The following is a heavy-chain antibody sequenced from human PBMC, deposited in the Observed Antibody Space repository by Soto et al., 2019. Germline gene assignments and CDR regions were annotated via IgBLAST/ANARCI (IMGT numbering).Heavy chain of an antibody. CDR2: INPSGDYT. CDR3: ARDRLERDAFDI. V-gene: IGHV1-46*03. D-gene: IGHD1-1*01. CDR1: GYTSTSYY. Sequence: ASVKVSCKASGYTSTSYYMHWVRQAPGQGLEWMGIINPSGDYTSYAQKFQGRVTMTRDTSTSTVYMELSSLRSEDTAVYYCARDRLERDAFDIWGPGTMVNLSS. J-gene: IGHJ3*02.